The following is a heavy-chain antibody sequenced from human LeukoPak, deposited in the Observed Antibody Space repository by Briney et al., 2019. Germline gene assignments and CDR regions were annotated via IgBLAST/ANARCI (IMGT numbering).Heavy chain of an antibody. D-gene: IGHD2-15*01. CDR3: ARPGSNGGILLDY. V-gene: IGHV5-51*01. CDR1: GYSFTSYW. Sequence: GESLKISCKGSGYSFTSYWIGLVRQMPGKGLEWRGIIYPGDSDTRDSPSFQGQVTISADKSISTAYLQWSSLKASNPAMYSCARPGSNGGILLDYWGQGTLVTVSS. CDR2: IYPGDSDT. J-gene: IGHJ4*02.